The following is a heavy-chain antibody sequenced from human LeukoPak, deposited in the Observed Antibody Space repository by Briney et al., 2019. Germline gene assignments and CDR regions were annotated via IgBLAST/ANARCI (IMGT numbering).Heavy chain of an antibody. V-gene: IGHV1-69*13. J-gene: IGHJ6*02. CDR1: GYTFSSYA. Sequence: ASVKVSCKASGYTFSSYAISWVRQAPGQGLEWMGGIIPIFGTANYAQKFQGRVTITADESTSTAYMELSSLRSEDTAVYYCARGVRSLRRDYYYYYGMDVWGQGTTVTVSS. CDR2: IIPIFGTA. CDR3: ARGVRSLRRDYYYYYGMDV. D-gene: IGHD4-17*01.